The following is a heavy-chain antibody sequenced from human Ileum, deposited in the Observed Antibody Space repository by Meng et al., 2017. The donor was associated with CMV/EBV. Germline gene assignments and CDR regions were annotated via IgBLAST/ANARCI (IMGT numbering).Heavy chain of an antibody. CDR1: GFSFSNFN. CDR3: AKGTRLYFFDY. Sequence: GESLKISCAASGFSFSNFNMNWVRQAPGKGLEWVAYISGGGVPKFYADSVKGRFTVSRDNAKNSLYLEMNNLRDEDTAIYYCAKGTRLYFFDYWGQGVLVTVSS. J-gene: IGHJ4*02. D-gene: IGHD2-15*01. CDR2: ISGGGVPK. V-gene: IGHV3-48*02.